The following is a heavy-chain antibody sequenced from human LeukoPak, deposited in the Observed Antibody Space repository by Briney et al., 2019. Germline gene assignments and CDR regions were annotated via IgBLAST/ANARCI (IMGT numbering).Heavy chain of an antibody. D-gene: IGHD6-13*01. V-gene: IGHV4-39*07. CDR3: AGDGSARGWFDP. CDR1: GGSIGSSSYY. Sequence: SETLSLTCTVSGGSIGSSSYYWGWIRQPPGKGLEWIGSIYYSGSTYYNPSLKSRVTMSMDASKKQFSLKLTSVTAADTAVYYCAGDGSARGWFDPWGQGTLVTVSS. J-gene: IGHJ5*02. CDR2: IYYSGST.